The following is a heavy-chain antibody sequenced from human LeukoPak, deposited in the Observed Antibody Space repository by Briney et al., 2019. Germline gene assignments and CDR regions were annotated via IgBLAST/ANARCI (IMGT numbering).Heavy chain of an antibody. D-gene: IGHD3/OR15-3a*01. Sequence: SVTASFMDCVWTFTSHCFNWLGQAPGKGLEGMGRINTNIGNTTYAQRVQGRLTRTTDTSTRTAYMELRSLRSDDTAIYCCAAWAGVASAGFEGPMDWWSQGTLVTV. CDR1: VWTFTSHC. CDR3: AAWAGVASAGFEGPMDW. V-gene: IGHV1-18*01. J-gene: IGHJ4*02. CDR2: INTNIGNT.